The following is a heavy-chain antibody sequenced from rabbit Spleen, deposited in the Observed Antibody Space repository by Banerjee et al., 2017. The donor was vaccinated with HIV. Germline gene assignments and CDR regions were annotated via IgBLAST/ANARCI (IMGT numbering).Heavy chain of an antibody. J-gene: IGHJ4*01. V-gene: IGHV1S40*01. CDR1: GFDFSSSYY. Sequence: QSLEESGGGLVQPGGSLKLSCKASGFDFSSSYYMCWVRQAPGKGLECIACIYGDRGGSTYYANWAKGRFTISRTSSTTVTLEMTSLTAADTATYFCARYPYGVSWNYARGGLWGPGTLVTVS. CDR2: IYGDRGGST. CDR3: ARYPYGVSWNYARGGL. D-gene: IGHD6-1*01.